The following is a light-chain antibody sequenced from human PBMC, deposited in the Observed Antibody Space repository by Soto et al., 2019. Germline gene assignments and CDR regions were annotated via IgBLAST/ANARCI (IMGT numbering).Light chain of an antibody. CDR1: QSVSSN. CDR2: GAS. J-gene: IGKJ1*01. CDR3: QQYNNFWT. V-gene: IGKV3-15*01. Sequence: EIVMTQSPVILSVSPGETATLSCRASQSVSSNLAWYQQKPGQAPRLLIYGASTRATDIPARFSGSGSGTEFTLTISSLQSEDFAVDYCQQYNNFWTFGQGTKVEIK.